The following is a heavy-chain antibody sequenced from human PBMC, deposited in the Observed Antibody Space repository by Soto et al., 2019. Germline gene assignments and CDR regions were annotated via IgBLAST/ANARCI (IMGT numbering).Heavy chain of an antibody. CDR3: ARDLGAGSLVSLGWFDP. D-gene: IGHD3-16*01. CDR2: ISSSSSYI. V-gene: IGHV3-21*01. J-gene: IGHJ5*01. Sequence: GGSLRLSCAASGFTFSSYSMNWVRQAPGKGLEWVSSISSSSSYIYYADSVKGRFTISRDNAKNSLYLQMNSLRAEDTAVYYCARDLGAGSLVSLGWFDPWGQGTLVTVSS. CDR1: GFTFSSYS.